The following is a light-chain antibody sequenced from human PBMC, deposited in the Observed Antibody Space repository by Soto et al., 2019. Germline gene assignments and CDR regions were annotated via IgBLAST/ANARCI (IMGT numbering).Light chain of an antibody. V-gene: IGKV1-39*01. CDR2: GAS. J-gene: IGKJ1*01. CDR3: QQTSSPPWT. Sequence: DIQMTQSPASLSSSLGDRVTITCRASQSVSIYLLCYQQTTGKPANLLFFGASTMQSVVPCRFSGSGSGTDFTLTISSLQPEYFATYYCQQTSSPPWTFGQGTKVEIK. CDR1: QSVSIY.